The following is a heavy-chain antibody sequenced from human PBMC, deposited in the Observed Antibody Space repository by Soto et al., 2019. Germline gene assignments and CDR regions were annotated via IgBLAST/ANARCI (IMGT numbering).Heavy chain of an antibody. J-gene: IGHJ4*02. Sequence: GSLGLACSVFGFAFSNYAMHWVRQAPGKGLQYVSSISSNGGSTYYADSVKGRFTISRDNSKNKLYLQMSSLRLEDTAVYYCVKDRYVDYWGQGSLVTVYS. CDR2: ISSNGGST. V-gene: IGHV3-64D*06. CDR1: GFAFSNYA. CDR3: VKDRYVDY.